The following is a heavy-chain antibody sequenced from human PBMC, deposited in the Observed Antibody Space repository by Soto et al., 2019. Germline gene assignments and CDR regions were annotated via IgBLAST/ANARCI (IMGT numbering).Heavy chain of an antibody. Sequence: VQLLESGGGLVQPGGSLRLSCAASGFTFSSYAMSWVRQAPGKGLEWVSAISGSGGSTYYADSVKGRFTISRDNYKHTLYLKMNRLRAEDTAVYYCAKSPVVVTTVVYGMDVWGQGTTVTVSS. D-gene: IGHD4-4*01. CDR1: GFTFSSYA. CDR2: ISGSGGST. V-gene: IGHV3-23*01. CDR3: AKSPVVVTTVVYGMDV. J-gene: IGHJ6*02.